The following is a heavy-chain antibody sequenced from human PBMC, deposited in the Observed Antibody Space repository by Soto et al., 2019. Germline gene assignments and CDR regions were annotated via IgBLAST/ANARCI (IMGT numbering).Heavy chain of an antibody. D-gene: IGHD2-8*01. J-gene: IGHJ4*02. CDR2: MNPNSGNT. Sequence: ASVKVSCKASGYTFTSYDINWVRQATGQGLEWMGWMNPNSGNTGYAQKFQGRVTMTRNTSISTAYMELRSLRSDDTAVYYCARVLMVYAPDAYFDYWSQGTLVTVSS. V-gene: IGHV1-8*01. CDR3: ARVLMVYAPDAYFDY. CDR1: GYTFTSYD.